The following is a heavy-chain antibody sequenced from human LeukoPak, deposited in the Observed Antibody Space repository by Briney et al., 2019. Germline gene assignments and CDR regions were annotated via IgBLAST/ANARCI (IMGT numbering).Heavy chain of an antibody. J-gene: IGHJ5*02. CDR2: IYPGDSDT. Sequence: GESLKISCKGSGYSFTSYWIGWVRQMPGKGLQWMGIIYPGDSDTRYSPSFQGQVTISADKSISTAYLQWSSLKASDTAMYYCARGGDGAYCGGDCYANWFDPWGQGTLVTVSS. CDR3: ARGGDGAYCGGDCYANWFDP. CDR1: GYSFTSYW. D-gene: IGHD2-21*02. V-gene: IGHV5-51*01.